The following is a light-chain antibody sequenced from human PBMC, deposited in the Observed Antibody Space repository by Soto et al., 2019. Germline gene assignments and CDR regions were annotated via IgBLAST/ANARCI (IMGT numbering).Light chain of an antibody. CDR3: QQYNNWPPVT. J-gene: IGKJ2*01. CDR1: QSVSNN. V-gene: IGKV3-15*01. Sequence: EIVMTQSPATLSVSPGERATLSCRASQSVSNNLAWYQQKPGQTPRLLIYGASTRATGIPVRFSGSASGTEFTLTISSLQSEDFAVYYWQQYNNWPPVTFGQGPKLEIK. CDR2: GAS.